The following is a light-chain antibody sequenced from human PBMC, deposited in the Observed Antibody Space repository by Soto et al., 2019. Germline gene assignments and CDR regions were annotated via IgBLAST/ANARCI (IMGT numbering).Light chain of an antibody. CDR1: QSVSSNY. V-gene: IGKV3-20*01. CDR3: QQYDSCPLT. J-gene: IGKJ4*01. CDR2: GAS. Sequence: EIVLTQSPGTLSLSPGEIATLSCRASQSVSSNYLDWYQQKPGQAPRLLIYGASSRATGIPDRFSGSGSGSDFTLTISRLEPEDCAVYYCQQYDSCPLTFGGGTKVEIK.